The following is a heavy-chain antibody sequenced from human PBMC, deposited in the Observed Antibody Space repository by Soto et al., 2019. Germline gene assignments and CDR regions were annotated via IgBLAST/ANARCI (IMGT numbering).Heavy chain of an antibody. CDR2: IHYSGSI. CDR1: GDSITSTSYY. V-gene: IGHV4-39*01. Sequence: QLQLQESGPGLLKPSETLSLTCTVSGDSITSTSYYWGWIRQPPGKGLEWIASIHYSGSIYNNPSLKRRVTMSVDTSKNQFSLKLSSVTAADTAVYYCARLLYDSRGYYYFDYWGQGTLVTVSS. CDR3: ARLLYDSRGYYYFDY. J-gene: IGHJ4*02. D-gene: IGHD3-22*01.